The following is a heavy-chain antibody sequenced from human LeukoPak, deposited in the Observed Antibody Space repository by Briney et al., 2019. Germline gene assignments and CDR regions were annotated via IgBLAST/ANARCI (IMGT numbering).Heavy chain of an antibody. CDR2: ISAYNGNT. V-gene: IGHV1-18*01. Sequence: GASVKVSCKASGYTFTSYGISWVRQAPGQGLEWMGWISAYNGNTNYAQKLQGRVTMTTDTSTDTAYMELRSLRSDDAAVYYCARDRLYDILTGYSIPTHDYWGQGTLVTVSS. D-gene: IGHD3-9*01. J-gene: IGHJ4*02. CDR3: ARDRLYDILTGYSIPTHDY. CDR1: GYTFTSYG.